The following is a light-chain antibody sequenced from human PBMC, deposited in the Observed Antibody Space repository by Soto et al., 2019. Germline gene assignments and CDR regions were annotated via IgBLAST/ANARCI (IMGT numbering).Light chain of an antibody. CDR2: GAS. J-gene: IGKJ1*01. Sequence: EIVMTQSPATLSVSPGGRATLSCRASQSISDTLAWYQQKPGQAPRLLIHGASTRATGFPGRFGGSGSGTDFTLTISSLQSEDFAVYYCQQYNNWPWTFGQGTKVDIK. V-gene: IGKV3-15*01. CDR1: QSISDT. CDR3: QQYNNWPWT.